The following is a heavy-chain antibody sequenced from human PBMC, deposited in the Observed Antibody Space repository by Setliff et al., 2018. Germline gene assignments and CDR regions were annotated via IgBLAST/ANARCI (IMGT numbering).Heavy chain of an antibody. Sequence: PSETLSLTCTVSGGSISSYYWSWIRQPPGKGLEWIGYIYYSGSTNYNPSLRSRVTISADTSKNQFSLKLTSVTAADTAMYYCAGVYGENDLPDIWGQGTMVTVSS. D-gene: IGHD4-17*01. CDR3: AGVYGENDLPDI. J-gene: IGHJ3*02. V-gene: IGHV4-59*12. CDR1: GGSISSYY. CDR2: IYYSGST.